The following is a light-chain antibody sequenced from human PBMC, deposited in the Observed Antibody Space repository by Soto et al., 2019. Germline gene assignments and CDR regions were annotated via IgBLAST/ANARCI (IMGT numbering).Light chain of an antibody. Sequence: QSVLTQPPSVSEAPGQKGSISCTGTSADIGAGYDVHWYQQLPGAAPRLLIYSNAIRPSGVPDRFSASKSGTSASLAITGLRAEDEADYYCQSYDSSLTTYVFGTGTKVTV. CDR3: QSYDSSLTTYV. V-gene: IGLV1-40*01. CDR2: SNA. CDR1: SADIGAGYD. J-gene: IGLJ1*01.